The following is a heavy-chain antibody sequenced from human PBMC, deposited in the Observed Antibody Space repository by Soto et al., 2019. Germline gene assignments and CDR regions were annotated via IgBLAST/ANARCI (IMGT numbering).Heavy chain of an antibody. CDR3: ARTSSGWYSEHFDY. CDR2: ISSSSSTT. V-gene: IGHV3-48*01. CDR1: GFTFSSYS. Sequence: GGSLRLSCAASGFTFSSYSMNWVRQAPGKGLEWVSYISSSSSTTYYADCVKGRFTISRDNSKNSLYLQMNSLRAEDTAVYYCARTSSGWYSEHFDYWGQGTLVTVSS. J-gene: IGHJ4*02. D-gene: IGHD6-19*01.